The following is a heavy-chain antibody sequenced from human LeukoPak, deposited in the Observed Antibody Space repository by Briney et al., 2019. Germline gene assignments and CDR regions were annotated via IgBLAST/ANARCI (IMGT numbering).Heavy chain of an antibody. J-gene: IGHJ5*02. CDR1: GVSISSGDYY. CDR2: IYYSGST. D-gene: IGHD3-16*02. Sequence: KSSETLSLTCTVSGVSISSGDYYWSWIRQPPGKGLEWIGYIYYSGSTYYNPSLKSRVTISVDTSKNQFSLKLSSVTAADTAVYYCARVSYDYVWGSYRYSRWFDPWGQGTLVTVSS. CDR3: ARVSYDYVWGSYRYSRWFDP. V-gene: IGHV4-30-4*02.